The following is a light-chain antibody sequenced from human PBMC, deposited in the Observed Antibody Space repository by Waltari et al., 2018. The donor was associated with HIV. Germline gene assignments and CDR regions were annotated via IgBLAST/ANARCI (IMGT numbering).Light chain of an antibody. CDR1: QDIRTS. Sequence: AIQVTQSPSSLSASVGDRVIITCRTSQDIRTSLAWYQQRTGRAPQLLLSDASTLQSGVPSRFIGIGSGTTFTFNISRLHSEDFASYYCQQFSSFPLTFGGGTKIQIK. CDR2: DAS. J-gene: IGKJ4*01. V-gene: IGKV1-13*02. CDR3: QQFSSFPLT.